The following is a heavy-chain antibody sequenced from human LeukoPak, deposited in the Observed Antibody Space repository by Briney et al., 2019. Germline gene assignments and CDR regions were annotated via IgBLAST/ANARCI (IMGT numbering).Heavy chain of an antibody. Sequence: SETLSLTCTVSGGSISSSSYDWGWIRQPPGKGLEWIGSIYYSGSTYYNPSLKSRVTISVDTSKNQFSLKLSSVTAADTAVYYCASRPLVYYDSSGRDYWGQGTLVTVSS. D-gene: IGHD3-22*01. CDR1: GGSISSSSYD. V-gene: IGHV4-39*01. J-gene: IGHJ4*02. CDR2: IYYSGST. CDR3: ASRPLVYYDSSGRDY.